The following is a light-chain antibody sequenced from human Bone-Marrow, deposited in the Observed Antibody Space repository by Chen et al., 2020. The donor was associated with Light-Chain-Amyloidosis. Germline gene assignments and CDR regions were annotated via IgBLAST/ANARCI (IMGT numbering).Light chain of an antibody. CDR3: QVWDRSSDRPV. Sequence: SYVLTQPSSVSVAPGQTATIACGGNNIGSTSVHWYQQTPGQAPLLVVYDDSDRPSGLPERLSGCNAGNTATLTISGVEAGDEADYYCQVWDRSSDRPVFGGGTKLTVL. CDR1: NIGSTS. CDR2: DDS. J-gene: IGLJ3*02. V-gene: IGLV3-21*02.